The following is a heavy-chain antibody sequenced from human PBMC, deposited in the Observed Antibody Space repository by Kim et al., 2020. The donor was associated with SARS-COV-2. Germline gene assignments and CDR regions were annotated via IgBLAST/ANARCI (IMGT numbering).Heavy chain of an antibody. J-gene: IGHJ6*02. CDR3: ARDYYDSSGYSYGMDV. V-gene: IGHV3-30*15. Sequence: DSVKGRFTISRDNSKNPLYLQMSSRRAEDTAVYYCARDYYDSSGYSYGMDVWGQGTTVTVSS. D-gene: IGHD3-22*01.